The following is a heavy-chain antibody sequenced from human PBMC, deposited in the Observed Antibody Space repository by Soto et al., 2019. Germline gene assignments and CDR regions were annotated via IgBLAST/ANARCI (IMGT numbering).Heavy chain of an antibody. J-gene: IGHJ6*02. CDR2: MNPNSGNT. CDR3: ARRGYSSSWYDCYTYGMDV. D-gene: IGHD6-13*01. Sequence: QVQLVQSGAEVKKPGASVKVSCKASGYTFTSYDINWVRQATGQGLEWMGWMNPNSGNTGYAQKFQGRVTMTRNTPXXXAXXGLSSVRSEDTAVYYGARRGYSSSWYDCYTYGMDVWGQGTTVTVSS. CDR1: GYTFTSYD. V-gene: IGHV1-8*01.